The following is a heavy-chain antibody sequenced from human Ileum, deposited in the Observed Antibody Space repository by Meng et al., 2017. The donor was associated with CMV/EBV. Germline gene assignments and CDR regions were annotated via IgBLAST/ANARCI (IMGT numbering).Heavy chain of an antibody. CDR2: ISSSSSYI. CDR3: ARDRQVGIAAQGMDV. D-gene: IGHD6-6*01. V-gene: IGHV3-21*01. J-gene: IGHJ6*02. Sequence: GESLKISCAASGFTFSSYAMHWVRQAPGKGLEWVSFISSSSSYIYYADSVKGRFTVSRDNAKNSLYLQMNSLRAEDTAVYYCARDRQVGIAAQGMDVWGQGTTVTVSS. CDR1: GFTFSSYA.